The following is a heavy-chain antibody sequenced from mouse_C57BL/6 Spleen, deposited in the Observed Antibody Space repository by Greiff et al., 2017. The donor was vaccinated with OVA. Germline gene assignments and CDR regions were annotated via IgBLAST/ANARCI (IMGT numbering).Heavy chain of an antibody. CDR2: FHPYNDDT. V-gene: IGHV1-47*01. Sequence: QVQLQQSGAELVKPGASVKMSCKASGYTFTTYPIEWMKQNHGKSLEWIGNFHPYNDDTKYNEKFKGKATLTVEKSSSTVYLELSRLTSDDSAVYSCVSGRSSYGSTFSAMDYWGQGTSLTVSS. J-gene: IGHJ4*01. CDR3: VSGRSSYGSTFSAMDY. D-gene: IGHD1-1*01. CDR1: GYTFTTYP.